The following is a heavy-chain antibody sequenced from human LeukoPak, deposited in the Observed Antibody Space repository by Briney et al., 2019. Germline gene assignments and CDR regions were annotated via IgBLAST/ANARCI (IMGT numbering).Heavy chain of an antibody. CDR2: IYYSGST. Sequence: PSETLSLTCTVSGGSISSYYWSWIRQPPGKGLEWIGYIYYSGSTNYNPSLKSRVPISVDTSKNQFSLKLSSVTAADTAVYYCARGALVFYDYVWGSPPYMDVWGKGTTVTVSS. V-gene: IGHV4-59*01. CDR1: GGSISSYY. D-gene: IGHD3-16*01. J-gene: IGHJ6*03. CDR3: ARGALVFYDYVWGSPPYMDV.